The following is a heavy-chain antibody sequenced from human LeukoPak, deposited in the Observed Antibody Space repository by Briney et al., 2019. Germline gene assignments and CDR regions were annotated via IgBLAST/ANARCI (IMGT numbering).Heavy chain of an antibody. CDR1: GGTFSSYA. CDR2: ISAYNGNT. CDR3: ARDGSSNWYANFDSYYMDV. D-gene: IGHD6-13*01. V-gene: IGHV1-18*01. J-gene: IGHJ6*03. Sequence: ASVKVSCKASGGTFSSYAISWVRQAPGQGLEWMGWISAYNGNTNYAQKLQGRVTMTTDTSTSTAYMELRGLRSDDTAVYYCARDGSSNWYANFDSYYMDVWGKGTTVTVSS.